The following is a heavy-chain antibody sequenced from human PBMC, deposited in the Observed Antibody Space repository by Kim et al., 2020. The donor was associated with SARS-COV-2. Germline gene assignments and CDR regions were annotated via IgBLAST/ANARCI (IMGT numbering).Heavy chain of an antibody. CDR3: ARGLLWCYDL. J-gene: IGHJ2*01. D-gene: IGHD2-15*01. CDR2: IYYSGST. Sequence: SETLSLTFTVSGGSISSGGYYWSWIRQHPGKGLEWIGYIYYSGSTYYNPSLKSRVTISVDTSKNQFSLKLSSVTAADTAVYYCARGLLWCYDLWGRGTLVTVSS. CDR1: GGSISSGGYY. V-gene: IGHV4-31*03.